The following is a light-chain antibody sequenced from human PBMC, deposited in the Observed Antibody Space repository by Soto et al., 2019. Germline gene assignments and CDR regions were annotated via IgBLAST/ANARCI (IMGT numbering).Light chain of an antibody. Sequence: QPVLTQSPSASASLGASVKLTCTLSSGHSSYAIAWHQQQPEKGPRYLMKLNSDGSHSKGDGIPDRFSGSSSGAERYLTISSFQSEDEAAYYCQTWGTGIVVFGGGTKLTVL. V-gene: IGLV4-69*01. J-gene: IGLJ2*01. CDR3: QTWGTGIVV. CDR1: SGHSSYA. CDR2: LNSDGSH.